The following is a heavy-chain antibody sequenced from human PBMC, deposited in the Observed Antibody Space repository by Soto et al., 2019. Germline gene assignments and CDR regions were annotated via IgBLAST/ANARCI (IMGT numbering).Heavy chain of an antibody. D-gene: IGHD6-13*01. CDR3: ARGSSRWEY. Sequence: AXETLSLTCTVSGRFISRFYWSWIRQPAGKGLEWIGRIYSGGRNNYNPSLKSRVTMSVDTSKNQFSLRLSSVTAADTAMYYCARGSSRWEYWGQGTLVT. CDR1: GRFISRFY. J-gene: IGHJ4*02. V-gene: IGHV4-4*07. CDR2: IYSGGRN.